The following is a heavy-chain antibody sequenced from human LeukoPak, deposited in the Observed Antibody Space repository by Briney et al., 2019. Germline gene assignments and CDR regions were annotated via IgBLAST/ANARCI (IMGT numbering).Heavy chain of an antibody. V-gene: IGHV4-59*01. CDR1: GDSISSYY. D-gene: IGHD3-16*01. J-gene: IGHJ4*02. CDR3: ARSTFGGVLSDY. CDR2: IYYSGST. Sequence: KPSETLSLTCTVSGDSISSYYWSWIRQPPGKGLEWIGYIYYSGSTNYNPSLKSRVTISVDTSKNQFSLKLSSVTAADTAVYYCARSTFGGVLSDYWGQGTLVTVSS.